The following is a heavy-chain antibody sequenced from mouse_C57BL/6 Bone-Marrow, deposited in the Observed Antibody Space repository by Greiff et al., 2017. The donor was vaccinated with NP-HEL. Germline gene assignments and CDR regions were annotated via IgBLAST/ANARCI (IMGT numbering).Heavy chain of an antibody. CDR3: ARHLFDGYYDAMDY. D-gene: IGHD2-3*01. J-gene: IGHJ4*01. CDR1: GFTFSDYG. Sequence: EVQLVESGGGLVQPGGSLKLSCAASGFTFSDYGMAWVRQAPRKGPEWVAFISNLAYSIYYADTVTGRFTISRENAKNTLYLEMSSLRSEDTAMYYCARHLFDGYYDAMDYWGQGTSVTVSS. V-gene: IGHV5-15*01. CDR2: ISNLAYSI.